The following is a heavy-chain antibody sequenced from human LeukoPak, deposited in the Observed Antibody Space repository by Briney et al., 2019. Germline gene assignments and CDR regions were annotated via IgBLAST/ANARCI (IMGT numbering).Heavy chain of an antibody. J-gene: IGHJ4*02. CDR1: GFPFSSHG. D-gene: IGHD1-26*01. Sequence: GGSLRLSCAASGFPFSSHGMHWVRQAPGKGLEWVATISYDGTNQDYADSAKGRFTISRDNSKNTLFLQMNSLRAEDTAVYYCAKDSGWEAYYFDYWGQGTLVTVSS. V-gene: IGHV3-30*18. CDR3: AKDSGWEAYYFDY. CDR2: ISYDGTNQ.